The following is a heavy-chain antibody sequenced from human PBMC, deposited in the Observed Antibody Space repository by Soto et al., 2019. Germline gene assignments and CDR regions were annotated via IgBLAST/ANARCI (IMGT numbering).Heavy chain of an antibody. V-gene: IGHV3-11*05. J-gene: IGHJ4*02. CDR2: ISSRSNYT. CDR3: ARVGGGTGSFDY. D-gene: IGHD2-15*01. Sequence: GGSPRLSCAASGFCFGGYYMNWVRQAPGKGLEWLSYISSRSNYTDYADSVKGRFTTSRDNAKNSLYLQMDSLRAEDTAVYFFARVGGGTGSFDYCGQGTLVTVSS. CDR1: GFCFGGYY.